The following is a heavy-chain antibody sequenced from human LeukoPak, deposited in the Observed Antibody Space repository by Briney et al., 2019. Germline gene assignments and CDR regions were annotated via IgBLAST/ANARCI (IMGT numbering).Heavy chain of an antibody. J-gene: IGHJ6*02. CDR3: ARYYYDSSGYTIPLPYYYYGMDV. V-gene: IGHV1-69*13. CDR2: IIPIFGTA. D-gene: IGHD3-22*01. CDR1: GGTFSSYA. Sequence: GASVKVSCRASGGTFSSYAISWARQAPGQGLEWMGGIIPIFGTANYAQKFQGRVTITADESTSTAYMELSSLRSEDTAVYYCARYYYDSSGYTIPLPYYYYGMDVWGQGTTVTVSS.